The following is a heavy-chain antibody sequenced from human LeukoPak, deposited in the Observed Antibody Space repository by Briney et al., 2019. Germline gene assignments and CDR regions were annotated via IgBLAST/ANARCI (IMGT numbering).Heavy chain of an antibody. V-gene: IGHV3-21*01. CDR1: GFTFSSYS. Sequence: GGSLRLSCAASGFTFSSYSMNWVRQAPGKGLEWVSSISSSSSYIYYADSVKGRFTTSRDNAKNSLYLQMNSLRAEDTAVYYCARDCSSTSCYTGIAGMDVWGQGTTVTVSS. CDR2: ISSSSSYI. J-gene: IGHJ6*02. D-gene: IGHD2-2*02. CDR3: ARDCSSTSCYTGIAGMDV.